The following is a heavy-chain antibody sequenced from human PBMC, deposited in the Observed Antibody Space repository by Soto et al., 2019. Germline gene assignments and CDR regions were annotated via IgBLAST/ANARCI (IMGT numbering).Heavy chain of an antibody. CDR3: ARDRSTYGGGGTGEVKENWFDP. CDR1: GGSISHYY. V-gene: IGHV4-59*01. D-gene: IGHD2-8*01. Sequence: SETLYLTCSVSGGSISHYYCSWIRQYPGKGLEWIGYAYYSGSTDYNPSLKSRVTMSVDTSKNQVSLKLTSVTTADTAVYYCARDRSTYGGGGTGEVKENWFDPWGPGTLVTVSS. CDR2: AYYSGST. J-gene: IGHJ5*02.